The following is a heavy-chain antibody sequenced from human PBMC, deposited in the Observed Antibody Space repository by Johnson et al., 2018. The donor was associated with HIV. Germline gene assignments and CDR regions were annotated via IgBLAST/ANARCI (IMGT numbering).Heavy chain of an antibody. V-gene: IGHV3-30-3*01. CDR3: GRDYREANAFDI. D-gene: IGHD1-26*01. CDR2: ISYDGSNK. J-gene: IGHJ3*02. CDR1: GFTFSSYA. Sequence: QVQLVASGGGVVQPGRSLRLSCAASGFTFSSYAMHWVRQAPGKGLEWVAVISYDGSNKYYADSVKGRFTISRDNSKNPQYLQMNSLRAEDTAVYYCGRDYREANAFDIWGQGTIVTVSS.